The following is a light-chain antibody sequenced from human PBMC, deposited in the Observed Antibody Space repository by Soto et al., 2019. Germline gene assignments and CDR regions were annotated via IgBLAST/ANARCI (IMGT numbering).Light chain of an antibody. Sequence: QAVVTQPPSVSGTPGQRVTISCSGSSTNIGSKSVSWYQHLPQTAPKLLIYSNNQRPSGVPDRFSGSKSGTSASLAISGLQYDDETQYYCAAWDDSMNVLVFGGGTKLTVL. J-gene: IGLJ2*01. CDR1: STNIGSKS. V-gene: IGLV1-44*01. CDR3: AAWDDSMNVLV. CDR2: SNN.